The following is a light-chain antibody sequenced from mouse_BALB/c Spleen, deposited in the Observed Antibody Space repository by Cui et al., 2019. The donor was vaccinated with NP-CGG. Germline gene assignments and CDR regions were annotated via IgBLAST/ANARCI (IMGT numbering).Light chain of an antibody. CDR1: TGAVTTSNY. J-gene: IGLJ1*01. CDR2: GTN. Sequence: QAVLTQEPASTKQPGETVTPPCRPRTGAVTTSNYTNWVQEKPDHLFTGLIGGTNNRAPGVPARFSGSLIGNEAALTITGAQTEDEAIYFCALWYSNHWVFGGGTKLTVL. V-gene: IGLV1*01. CDR3: ALWYSNHWV.